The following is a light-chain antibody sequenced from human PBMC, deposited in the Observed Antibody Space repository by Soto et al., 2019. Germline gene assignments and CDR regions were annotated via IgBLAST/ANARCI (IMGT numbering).Light chain of an antibody. J-gene: IGLJ2*01. CDR1: NSDVGGYNY. CDR2: EVS. Sequence: QSVLTQPASVSGSPGQSITISCTGTNSDVGGYNYVSWYQQHPGKAPKVIIYEVSNRPSGVSSRFSGSKSGNTASLNIFGLQAEDEADYYCASYTSSSTPEVFGGGTKLTVL. V-gene: IGLV2-14*01. CDR3: ASYTSSSTPEV.